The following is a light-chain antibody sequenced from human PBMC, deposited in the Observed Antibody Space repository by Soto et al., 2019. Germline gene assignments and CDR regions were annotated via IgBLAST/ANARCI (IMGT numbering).Light chain of an antibody. CDR1: SSHIGSNS. V-gene: IGLV1-44*01. Sequence: QSVLTQPPSASGTPGQRVTISCSGSSSHIGSNSVNWYQQFPGTAPKLLIYSNNQRPSGVPDRFSGSKSGTSASLAISGLQSEDEADYYCAAWDDSLNVVIFGGGTKVTVL. CDR2: SNN. J-gene: IGLJ2*01. CDR3: AAWDDSLNVVI.